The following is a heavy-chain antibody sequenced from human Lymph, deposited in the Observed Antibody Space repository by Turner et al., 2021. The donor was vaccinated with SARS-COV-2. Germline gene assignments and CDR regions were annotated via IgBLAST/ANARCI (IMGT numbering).Heavy chain of an antibody. Sequence: QVHLQESGLGLVTPSETLSLTCTVSGGSIRSYYWSWIRQPPGKGLEWIGYNYYSGSTNYNPSLKSRVTISVDTSKDQFSLKLSSVTAADTAVYYCARGFDYWGQGTLVTVSS. CDR3: ARGFDY. V-gene: IGHV4-59*01. CDR2: NYYSGST. CDR1: GGSIRSYY. J-gene: IGHJ4*02.